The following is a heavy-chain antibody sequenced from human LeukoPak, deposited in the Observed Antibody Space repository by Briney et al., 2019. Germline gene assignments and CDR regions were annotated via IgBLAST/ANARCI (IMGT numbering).Heavy chain of an antibody. J-gene: IGHJ5*02. CDR2: ISSSGSTI. CDR3: ARVLRDGDYFA. CDR1: GFTFSSYE. D-gene: IGHD4-17*01. Sequence: PGGSLRLSCEASGFTFSSYEMNWVRQAPGKGLEWVSYISSSGSTIYYADFVKGRFTISRDNAKNSLYLQMNSLRAEDTAVYYCARVLRDGDYFAWGQGTLVTVSS. V-gene: IGHV3-48*03.